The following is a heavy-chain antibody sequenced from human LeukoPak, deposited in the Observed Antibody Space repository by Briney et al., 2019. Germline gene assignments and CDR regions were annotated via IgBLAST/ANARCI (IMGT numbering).Heavy chain of an antibody. V-gene: IGHV3-43*02. CDR3: AKESGKFDY. Sequence: PGGSLRLSCVVSGLNFADYAMHWVRQPPGKGLEWVSLISADGGTIFSAVSVKGRFTIARDNSKNSLYLQMNSLRSEDTAMYFCAKESGKFDYWGQGTLVTVSS. CDR1: GLNFADYA. J-gene: IGHJ4*02. CDR2: ISADGGTI.